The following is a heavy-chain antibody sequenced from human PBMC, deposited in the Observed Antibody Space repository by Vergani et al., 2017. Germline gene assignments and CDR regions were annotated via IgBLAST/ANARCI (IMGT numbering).Heavy chain of an antibody. D-gene: IGHD3-16*01. V-gene: IGHV4-30-4*01. CDR2: IYYSGST. Sequence: QVQLQESGPGLVKPSQTLSLTCTVSGSSISSGDYYWSWIRQPPGKGLEWIGYIYYSGSTYYNPSLKSRVTISVDTSKNQFSLKLSSVTAADTAVYYCARGVLGGLRYYYYMDVWAKGPRSPSP. CDR1: GSSISSGDYY. CDR3: ARGVLGGLRYYYYMDV. J-gene: IGHJ6*03.